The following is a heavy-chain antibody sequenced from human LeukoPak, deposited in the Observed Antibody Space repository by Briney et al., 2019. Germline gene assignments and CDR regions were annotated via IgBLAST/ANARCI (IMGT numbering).Heavy chain of an antibody. Sequence: ASVKVSCKVSGYTLTELSMHWVRQAPGKGFEWMGGFDPEDGETIYAQKFQGRVTMTEDTSTDTAYMELSSLRSEDTAVYYCATTAAGAPYYYYYMDVWGKGTTVTVSS. J-gene: IGHJ6*03. CDR1: GYTLTELS. V-gene: IGHV1-24*01. CDR3: ATTAAGAPYYYYYMDV. D-gene: IGHD6-13*01. CDR2: FDPEDGET.